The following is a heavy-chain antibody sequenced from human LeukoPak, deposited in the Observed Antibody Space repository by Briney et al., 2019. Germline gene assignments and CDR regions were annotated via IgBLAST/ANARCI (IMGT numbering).Heavy chain of an antibody. CDR3: ARGFLTGHSGVVVGYFDY. J-gene: IGHJ4*02. CDR2: INPNSGGT. D-gene: IGHD3-9*01. CDR1: VYTFTGYY. Sequence: GASVKVSFKSSVYTFTGYYMHWVRQAPGQGLEWVGWINPNSGGTNYAQKFQGRVTMTRDTSISTAYMELSRLRSDDTALYYRARGFLTGHSGVVVGYFDYWGQGTLVTVSS. V-gene: IGHV1-2*02.